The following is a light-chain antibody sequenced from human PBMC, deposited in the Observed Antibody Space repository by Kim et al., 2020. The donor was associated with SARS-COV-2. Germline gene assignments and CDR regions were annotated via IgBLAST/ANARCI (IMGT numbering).Light chain of an antibody. CDR1: QSVSSSY. V-gene: IGKV3-20*01. J-gene: IGKJ1*01. CDR3: QQYGSSPPT. CDR2: GAS. Sequence: EIVLTQSPGTLSLSPGERATLSCRASQSVSSSYLAWYQQKPGQAPRLLIYGASSRAPGIPDRFSGSGSGTDFTLTISRLEPEDFAVYYCQQYGSSPPTFGQGTKVDIK.